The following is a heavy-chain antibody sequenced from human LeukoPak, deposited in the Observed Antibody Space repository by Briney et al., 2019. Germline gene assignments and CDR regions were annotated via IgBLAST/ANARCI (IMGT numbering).Heavy chain of an antibody. D-gene: IGHD3-10*01. Sequence: GGSLRLSCAASGFTFSSYSMNWVRHAPGKGLEWVSLISSSSTYIKYADSVKGRFTISRDNAKNSLYLEMNSLRAEDTAVYYCARGRRPPPYDSEGKNWFDPWGQGTLVTVSS. CDR2: ISSSSTYI. J-gene: IGHJ5*02. CDR3: ARGRRPPPYDSEGKNWFDP. CDR1: GFTFSSYS. V-gene: IGHV3-21*01.